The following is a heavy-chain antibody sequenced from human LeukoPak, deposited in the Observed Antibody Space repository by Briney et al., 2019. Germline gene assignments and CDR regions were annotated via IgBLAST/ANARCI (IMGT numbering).Heavy chain of an antibody. V-gene: IGHV4-59*01. J-gene: IGHJ4*02. D-gene: IGHD5-24*01. CDR2: IYYSGST. Sequence: PSETLSLTCTVSGGSISSYYWSWIRQPPGKGLEWIGYIYYSGSTNYNPSLKSRVTISVDTSKNQFSLKLSSVTAADTAVYYCARGEDNYEFDYWGQGTLVTVSS. CDR1: GGSISSYY. CDR3: ARGEDNYEFDY.